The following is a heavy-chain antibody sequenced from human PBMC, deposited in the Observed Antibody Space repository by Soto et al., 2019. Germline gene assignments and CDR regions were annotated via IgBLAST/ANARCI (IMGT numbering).Heavy chain of an antibody. CDR1: GFIFSRYA. CDR2: ISYDGSKK. V-gene: IGHV3-30-3*01. Sequence: QELLVESGGGVVQPGRSLRLSCVASGFIFSRYAMHWVRQSPGKGLEGVAVISYDGSKKYYADSVEGRSTISRDDSKNTLYLQMNSLRVEETAVYYCARAPHGMDVWGQGTTVIVSS. J-gene: IGHJ6*02. CDR3: ARAPHGMDV.